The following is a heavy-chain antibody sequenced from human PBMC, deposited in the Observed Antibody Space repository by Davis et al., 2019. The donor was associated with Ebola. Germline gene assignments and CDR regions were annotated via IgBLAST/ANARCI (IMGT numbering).Heavy chain of an antibody. D-gene: IGHD2-2*02. CDR2: IYRDGSEK. J-gene: IGHJ4*02. V-gene: IGHV3-7*03. CDR3: AKGRTIPLALDF. Sequence: GESLKISCAASGFPFTSYWMHWVRQVPGKGLEWVANIYRDGSEKYYVDSVKGRFTISRDNTKNSLYLQMNSLRGEDTALYYCAKGRTIPLALDFWGQGTLVTVSS. CDR1: GFPFTSYW.